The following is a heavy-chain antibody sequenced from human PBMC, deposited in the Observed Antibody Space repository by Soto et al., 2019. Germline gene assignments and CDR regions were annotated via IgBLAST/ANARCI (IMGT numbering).Heavy chain of an antibody. CDR1: GGSFSGYY. D-gene: IGHD6-13*01. Sequence: SETLSLTCAVYGGSFSGYYWSWIRQPPGKGLEWIGEINHSGSTNYNPSLKSRVTISVDNAKNSLYLQMNSLRAKDTAVYYCAREGSSWYSLNWFDPWGQGTLVTVSS. CDR2: INHSGST. CDR3: AREGSSWYSLNWFDP. J-gene: IGHJ5*02. V-gene: IGHV4-34*01.